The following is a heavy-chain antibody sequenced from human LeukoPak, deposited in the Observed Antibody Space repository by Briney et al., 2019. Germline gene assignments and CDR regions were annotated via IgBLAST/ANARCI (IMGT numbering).Heavy chain of an antibody. J-gene: IGHJ4*02. CDR1: GYTFTGYY. V-gene: IGHV1-2*02. D-gene: IGHD5-18*01. CDR3: ARRGAVQLWFQYYFDY. Sequence: ASVKVSCKASGYTFTGYYMHWVRQAPGQGLEWMGWINPNSGGTNYAQKFQGRVTMTRDTSISTAYMELSRLRSDDTAVYYCARRGAVQLWFQYYFDYWGQGTLVTVSS. CDR2: INPNSGGT.